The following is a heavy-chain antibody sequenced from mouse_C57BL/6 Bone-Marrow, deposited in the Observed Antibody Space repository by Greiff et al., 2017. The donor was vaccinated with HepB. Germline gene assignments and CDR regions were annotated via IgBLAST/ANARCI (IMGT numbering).Heavy chain of an antibody. CDR2: INPSSGYT. CDR3: ARCYYGNFFDY. CDR1: GYTFTSYT. J-gene: IGHJ2*01. D-gene: IGHD2-1*01. Sequence: LVESGAELARPGASVKMSCKASGYTFTSYTMHWVKQRPGQGLEWIGYINPSSGYTKYNQKFKDKATLTADKSSSTAYMQLSSLTSEDSAVYYCARCYYGNFFDYWGQGTTLTVSS. V-gene: IGHV1-4*01.